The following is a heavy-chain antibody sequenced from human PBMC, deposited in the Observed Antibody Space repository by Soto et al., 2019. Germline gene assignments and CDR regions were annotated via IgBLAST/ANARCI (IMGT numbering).Heavy chain of an antibody. D-gene: IGHD4-17*01. J-gene: IGHJ5*02. CDR1: GGSISSGGYY. CDR2: IYYTGTT. CDR3: ARVYGDYRSWFDP. V-gene: IGHV4-31*03. Sequence: QVQLQESGPGLVKPSQTLSLTCTVSGGSISSGGYYWSWIRQHPGKGLEWIGYIYYTGTTYYNPSLKSRVTISADTSKNQFSLELISVTAADTAVYYCARVYGDYRSWFDPWGQGTLVTVSS.